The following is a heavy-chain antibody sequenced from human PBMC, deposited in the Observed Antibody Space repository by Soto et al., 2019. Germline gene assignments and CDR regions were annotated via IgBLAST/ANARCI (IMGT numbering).Heavy chain of an antibody. CDR3: ARAKAVVAATPGAFDI. CDR2: ISSSSSYI. CDR1: GFTFSSYS. J-gene: IGHJ3*02. D-gene: IGHD2-15*01. V-gene: IGHV3-21*01. Sequence: GGSLRLSCAASGFTFSSYSMNWARQAPGKGLEWVSSISSSSSYIYYADSVKGRFTISRDNAKNSLYLQMNSLRAEDTAVYYCARAKAVVAATPGAFDIWGQGTMVTVSS.